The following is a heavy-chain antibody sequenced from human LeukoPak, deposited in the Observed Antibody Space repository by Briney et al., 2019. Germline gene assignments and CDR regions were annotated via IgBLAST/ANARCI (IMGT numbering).Heavy chain of an antibody. J-gene: IGHJ3*02. CDR2: IYYSGST. CDR3: ARTFSGTDAFDI. CDR1: GFTFSSYS. Sequence: LRLSCAASGFTFSSYSMNWVRQPPGKGLEWIGYIYYSGSTYYNPSLKSRVTISVDTSKNQFSLKLSSVTAADTAVYYCARTFSGTDAFDIWGQGTMVTVSS. V-gene: IGHV4-30-4*08. D-gene: IGHD3-10*01.